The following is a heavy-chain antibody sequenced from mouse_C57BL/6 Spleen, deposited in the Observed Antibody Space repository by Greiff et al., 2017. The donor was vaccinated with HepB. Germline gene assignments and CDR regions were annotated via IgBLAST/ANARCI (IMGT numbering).Heavy chain of an antibody. Sequence: EVQRVESGEGLVKPGGSLKLSCAASGFTFSSYAMSWVRQTPEKRLEWVAYISSGGDYIYYADTVKGRFTISRDNARNTLYLQMSSLKSEDTAMYYCTRVEDGPVSYAMDYWGQGTSVTVSS. CDR3: TRVEDGPVSYAMDY. CDR1: GFTFSSYA. D-gene: IGHD6-2*01. J-gene: IGHJ4*01. CDR2: ISSGGDYI. V-gene: IGHV5-9-1*02.